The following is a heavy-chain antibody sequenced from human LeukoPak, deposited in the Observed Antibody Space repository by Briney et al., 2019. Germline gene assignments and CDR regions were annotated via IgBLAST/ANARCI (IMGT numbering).Heavy chain of an antibody. D-gene: IGHD2-2*01. CDR1: GLTFSNYW. V-gene: IGHV3-7*01. CDR2: IKPDGTEK. Sequence: GGSLRLSCAASGLTFSNYWMTWVRQAPGKGLEWVAHIKPDGTEKYYVDSVKGRFTISRDNAKNSLYLQMNSLGVDDTAVYYCLACYRSIPCYWGQGTLVTVSS. CDR3: LACYRSIPCY. J-gene: IGHJ4*02.